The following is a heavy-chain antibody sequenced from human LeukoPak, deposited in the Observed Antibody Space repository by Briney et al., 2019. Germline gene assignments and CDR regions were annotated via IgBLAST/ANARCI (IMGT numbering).Heavy chain of an antibody. CDR2: IYYSGST. CDR1: GGSISNKY. J-gene: IGHJ6*03. Sequence: PSETLSLTCTISGGSISNKYWSWIRQPPGKGLEWIGYIYYSGSTNYNPSLKSRVTILVDTSKNQFSLKLSSVTAADTAVYYCAPLLNYYYYMDVWGKGTTVTVSS. V-gene: IGHV4-59*08. CDR3: APLLNYYYYMDV.